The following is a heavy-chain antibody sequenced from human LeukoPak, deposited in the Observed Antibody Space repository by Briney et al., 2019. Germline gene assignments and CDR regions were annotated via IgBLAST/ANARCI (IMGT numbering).Heavy chain of an antibody. CDR1: GYSISSGYY. J-gene: IGHJ4*02. D-gene: IGHD3-10*01. CDR2: IYHSGST. CDR3: GRVRVLLLFGESSTLPYFDY. V-gene: IGHV4-38-2*01. Sequence: SETLSLNCAVSGYSISSGYYWGWIRQPPGKGLEWIGSIYHSGSTYYNPSLKSRVTISVDTSKNQFSLKLSSVTAADTDIYYCGRVRVLLLFGESSTLPYFDYWGQGSLVTVSS.